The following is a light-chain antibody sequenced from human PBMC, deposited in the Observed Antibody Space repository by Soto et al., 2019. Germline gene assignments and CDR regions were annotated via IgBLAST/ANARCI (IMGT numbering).Light chain of an antibody. J-gene: IGLJ2*01. V-gene: IGLV4-69*01. CDR2: LNSDGSH. CDR3: QTWGTGIHVV. Sequence: QLVLTQSHSASASLGASVKLTCTLSSGHSSYAIAWHQQQPEKGPRYLMKLNSDGSHSKGDGIPDRFSGSSSGAERYLTISSLQSEDEGDYYCQTWGTGIHVVFGGGTKLTVL. CDR1: SGHSSYA.